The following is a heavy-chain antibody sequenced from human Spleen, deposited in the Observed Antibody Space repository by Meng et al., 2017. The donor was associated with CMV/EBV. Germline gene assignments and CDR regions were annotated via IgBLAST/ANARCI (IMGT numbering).Heavy chain of an antibody. CDR2: INPSNGDT. Sequence: VSCNASGDTFLGHYIHWVRQAPGHVFEWVGWINPSNGDTFYAPKFEGRVTMTRDSSISKAYMELKRLRSDDTAVYFCARGGNGYNFWGQGTLVTVSS. CDR3: ARGGNGYNF. J-gene: IGHJ4*02. D-gene: IGHD5-24*01. V-gene: IGHV1-2*02. CDR1: GDTFLGHY.